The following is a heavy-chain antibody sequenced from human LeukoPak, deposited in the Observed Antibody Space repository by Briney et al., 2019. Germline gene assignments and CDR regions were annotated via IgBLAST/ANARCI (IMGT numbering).Heavy chain of an antibody. CDR2: IYHSGST. Sequence: SQTLSLTCTVSGGSISSGGYYWSWIRQPPGKGLEWIGYIYHSGSTYHNPSLKSRVTISVDRSKNQFSLKLSSVTAADTAVYYCARDTGNWNAIDYWGQGTLVTVSS. CDR3: ARDTGNWNAIDY. D-gene: IGHD1-1*01. J-gene: IGHJ4*02. V-gene: IGHV4-30-2*01. CDR1: GGSISSGGYY.